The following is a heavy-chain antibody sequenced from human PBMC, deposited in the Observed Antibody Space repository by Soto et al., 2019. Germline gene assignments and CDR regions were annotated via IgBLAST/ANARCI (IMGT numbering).Heavy chain of an antibody. J-gene: IGHJ5*02. CDR2: IYYTGST. CDR1: GGSISSSSYY. V-gene: IGHV4-39*07. CDR3: ARDSWGGFDP. D-gene: IGHD2-15*01. Sequence: SETLSLTCTVSGGSISSSSYYWGWIRQPPGKGLEWIGYIYYTGSTKYNPSLKSRVTISVDTSKNHFSLKVNSVTTADTAVYYCARDSWGGFDPWGQGTLVTVSS.